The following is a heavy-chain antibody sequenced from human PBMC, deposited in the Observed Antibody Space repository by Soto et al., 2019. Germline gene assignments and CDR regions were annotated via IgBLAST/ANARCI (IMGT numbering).Heavy chain of an antibody. J-gene: IGHJ3*02. Sequence: HPGGSLRLSCAASGFTFSSYWMSWVRQAPGKGLEWVANIKQDGSEKYYVDSVKGRFTISRDNAKNSLYLQMNSLRAEDTAVYYCARDATRYCSSTSCRGGTFDIWGQGTMVTVSS. CDR2: IKQDGSEK. CDR1: GFTFSSYW. V-gene: IGHV3-7*01. CDR3: ARDATRYCSSTSCRGGTFDI. D-gene: IGHD2-2*01.